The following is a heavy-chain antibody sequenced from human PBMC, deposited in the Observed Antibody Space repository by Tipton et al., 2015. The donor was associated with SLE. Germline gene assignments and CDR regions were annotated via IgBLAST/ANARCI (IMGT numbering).Heavy chain of an antibody. CDR3: ARDPMYYDGTEGDY. D-gene: IGHD3-22*01. V-gene: IGHV4-38-2*02. CDR1: GYSISSGYY. J-gene: IGHJ4*02. CDR2: IYYSGST. Sequence: TLSLTCAVSGYSISSGYYWGWIRQPPGKGLEWIGYIYYSGSTYYNPSLKSRVTISVDTSRNQFSLKLSSVTAADTAVYYCARDPMYYDGTEGDYWGQGTLVTVSS.